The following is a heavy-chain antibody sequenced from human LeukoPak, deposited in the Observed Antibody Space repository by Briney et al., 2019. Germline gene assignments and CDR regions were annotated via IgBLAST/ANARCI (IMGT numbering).Heavy chain of an antibody. Sequence: PSETLSLTCTLSGVSISRYYWSSVRQPAGKGREWVGRIYTSGNTNYNPSLKSRVTMSVDPSKNQFSLKLSSVTAADTAVYYCWRDGIKGSPTFRWNYSSSYYYYYMDVWGEGTTVTVSS. J-gene: IGHJ6*03. CDR1: GVSISRYY. D-gene: IGHD1-7*01. V-gene: IGHV4-4*07. CDR3: WRDGIKGSPTFRWNYSSSYYYYYMDV. CDR2: IYTSGNT.